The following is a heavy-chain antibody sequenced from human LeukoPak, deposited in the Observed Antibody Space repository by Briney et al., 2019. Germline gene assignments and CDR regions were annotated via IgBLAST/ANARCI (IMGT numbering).Heavy chain of an antibody. J-gene: IGHJ4*02. D-gene: IGHD3-10*01. CDR3: ARDFGRYYFDY. CDR2: ISSRSGYI. V-gene: IGHV3-21*01. Sequence: GGSLRLSCAASGFTFSSYSMNWVRQAPGKGLEWVSSISSRSGYIYYADSVKGRFTISRDNAKNSLYLQMNSLRAEDTAVYYCARDFGRYYFDYWGQGTPVIVSS. CDR1: GFTFSSYS.